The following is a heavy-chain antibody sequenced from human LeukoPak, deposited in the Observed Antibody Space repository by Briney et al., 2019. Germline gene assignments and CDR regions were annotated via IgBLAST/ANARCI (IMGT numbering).Heavy chain of an antibody. V-gene: IGHV1-18*01. J-gene: IGHJ3*02. CDR3: ASWPAAADDAFDI. CDR2: ISAYNGNT. D-gene: IGHD2-2*01. Sequence: VASVNVSCKASGYTFTSYGISWVRQAPGQGLEWMGWISAYNGNTNYAQKLQGRVTMTTDTSTSTAYMELRSLRSDDTAVYYCASWPAAADDAFDIWGQGTMVTVSS. CDR1: GYTFTSYG.